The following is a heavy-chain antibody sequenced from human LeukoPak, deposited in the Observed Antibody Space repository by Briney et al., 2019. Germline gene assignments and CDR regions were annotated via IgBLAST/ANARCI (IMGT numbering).Heavy chain of an antibody. CDR3: ARGRQGAFDI. CDR2: LSRNGGST. CDR1: GFTFDDYG. J-gene: IGHJ3*02. Sequence: PGGSLRLSRAASGFTFDDYGMSWVRQVPGKGLEWVSGLSRNGGSTGYADSVKGRFTISRDNGKNSLYLQMNSLRAEDTALFYCARGRQGAFDIWGQGTMVTVSS. V-gene: IGHV3-20*04.